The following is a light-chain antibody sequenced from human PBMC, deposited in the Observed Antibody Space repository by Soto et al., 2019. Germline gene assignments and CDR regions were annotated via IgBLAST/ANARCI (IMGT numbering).Light chain of an antibody. CDR1: SSDVGGYNY. V-gene: IGLV2-11*01. J-gene: IGLJ2*01. Sequence: QSALTQPRSVSGSPGQSVTISCTGTSSDVGGYNYVSWYQQHPVKAPKLMIYDVSKRPSGVPDRFSGSKSGNTASLTISGLQPEDEADYYCCSYAGSYTWIFGGGTKLTVL. CDR3: CSYAGSYTWI. CDR2: DVS.